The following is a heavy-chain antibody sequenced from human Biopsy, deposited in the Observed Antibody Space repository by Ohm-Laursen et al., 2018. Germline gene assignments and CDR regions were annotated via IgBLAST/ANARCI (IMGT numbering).Heavy chain of an antibody. Sequence: GSSVKVSCKASGYTFTGQYLHWVRQVPGQGLEWMGWINPHSGTTKFAPDFQGRVTMTRDTSITTAYMELRRLRSDDTAVYYCAKGQDLRGGAEYFQHWGQGALVTVSS. CDR1: GYTFTGQY. V-gene: IGHV1-2*02. D-gene: IGHD2-15*01. J-gene: IGHJ1*01. CDR3: AKGQDLRGGAEYFQH. CDR2: INPHSGTT.